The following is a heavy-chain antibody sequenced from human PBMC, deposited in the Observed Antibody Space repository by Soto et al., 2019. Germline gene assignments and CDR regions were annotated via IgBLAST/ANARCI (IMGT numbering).Heavy chain of an antibody. CDR3: ARGLRLHGSFDY. J-gene: IGHJ4*02. Sequence: QVQLQQWGAGLLKPSETLSLTCAVYGGSFSGYYWSWIRQPPGKGLEWIGEINHSGSTNYNPSLKSRVTISVDTSKNQFSLKLSSVTAADTAVYYCARGLRLHGSFDYWGQGTLVTVSS. D-gene: IGHD3-16*01. CDR2: INHSGST. V-gene: IGHV4-34*01. CDR1: GGSFSGYY.